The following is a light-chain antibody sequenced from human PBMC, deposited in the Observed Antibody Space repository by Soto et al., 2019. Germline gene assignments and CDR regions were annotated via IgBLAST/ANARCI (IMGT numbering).Light chain of an antibody. CDR3: QQYGRAPVT. CDR2: GAS. CDR1: QSVSSSY. V-gene: IGKV3-20*01. J-gene: IGKJ5*01. Sequence: EIVLRQSPSSLSESPRERATLSCRASQSVSSSYLAWYQQKPGQAPRLLIYGASSRATGIPDRFSGSGSGTDFTLTISRLEPEDFAEYYCQQYGRAPVTFGQGTR.